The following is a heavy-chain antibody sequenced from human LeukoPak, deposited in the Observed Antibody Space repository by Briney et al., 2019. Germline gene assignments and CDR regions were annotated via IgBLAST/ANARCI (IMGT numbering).Heavy chain of an antibody. V-gene: IGHV4-34*01. CDR3: ARGEAVAGPYYYYGMDV. CDR1: GGSFSGYY. D-gene: IGHD6-19*01. CDR2: INHSGST. Sequence: SETLSLTCAVYGGSFSGYYWSWIRQPPGKGLEWIGEINHSGSTNYNPSLKSRVTISVDTSKNQFSLKLSSVTAADTAVYYCARGEAVAGPYYYYGMDVWGQGTTVTVSS. J-gene: IGHJ6*02.